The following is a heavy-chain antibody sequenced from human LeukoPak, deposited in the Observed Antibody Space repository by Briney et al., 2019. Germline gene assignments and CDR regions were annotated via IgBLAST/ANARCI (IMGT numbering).Heavy chain of an antibody. CDR1: GGSISSYY. V-gene: IGHV4-59*01. D-gene: IGHD3-10*01. Sequence: PSETLSLTCTVSGGSISSYYWSWIRQPPGKGLEWIGYIYYSGSTNYNPSLKSRVTISVDTSKNQFSLKLSSVTAADTAVYYCASLRRGYDAFDIWGQGTMVTVSS. CDR3: ASLRRGYDAFDI. CDR2: IYYSGST. J-gene: IGHJ3*02.